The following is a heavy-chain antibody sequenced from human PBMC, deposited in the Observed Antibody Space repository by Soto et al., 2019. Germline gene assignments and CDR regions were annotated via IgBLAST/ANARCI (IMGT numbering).Heavy chain of an antibody. CDR2: IYPGDSDT. V-gene: IGHV5-51*01. D-gene: IGHD1-26*01. CDR3: ARHPLSSGSYDPPDY. Sequence: PGESLKISCKGSGYSFTSYWIGWVRQMPGKGLEWMGIIYPGDSDTRYSPSFQGQVTISADKSISTAYLQWSSLKDSDTAMYYCARHPLSSGSYDPPDYWGQGTLVTVSS. CDR1: GYSFTSYW. J-gene: IGHJ4*02.